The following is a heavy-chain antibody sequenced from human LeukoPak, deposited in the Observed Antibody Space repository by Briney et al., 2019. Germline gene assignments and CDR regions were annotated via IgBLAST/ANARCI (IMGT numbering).Heavy chain of an antibody. CDR3: ARNGNWFDP. CDR1: GGSISSSSYY. J-gene: IGHJ5*02. Sequence: SETLSLTCTISGGSISSSSYYWGWIRQPPGKGLEYIGSISYNGRTYYNPSLKSRVTISLDTSKNQFSVKLSSVTAADTAVYYCARNGNWFDPWGQGTLVTVSS. CDR2: ISYNGRT. V-gene: IGHV4-39*01.